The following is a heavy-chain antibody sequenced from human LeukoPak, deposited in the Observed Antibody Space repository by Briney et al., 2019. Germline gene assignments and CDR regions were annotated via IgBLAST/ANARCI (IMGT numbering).Heavy chain of an antibody. CDR3: ARTYDFWSGSNWFDP. CDR2: MNPNSGNT. Sequence: ASVKVSCKASGYTFTSYDINWVRQATGQGLEWMGWMNPNSGNTGYAQKFQGRVTITRNTSISTAYMELSSLRSEDTAVYYCARTYDFWSGSNWFDPWGQGTLVTVSS. CDR1: GYTFTSYD. J-gene: IGHJ5*02. V-gene: IGHV1-8*03. D-gene: IGHD3-3*01.